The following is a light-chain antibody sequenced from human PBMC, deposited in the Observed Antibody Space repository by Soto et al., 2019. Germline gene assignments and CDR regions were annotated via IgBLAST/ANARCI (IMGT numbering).Light chain of an antibody. J-gene: IGKJ5*01. V-gene: IGKV1-33*01. CDR1: QDINNY. Sequence: DIQMTQSPSSLSASVGDRLTITCQASQDINNYLNWYQQKPGKAPKLXXYDASNLETGVPSRFSGSVSGTDFTFTISSLQTEDIAKYDCQQYDNLPPFTFGQGTRLEIK. CDR2: DAS. CDR3: QQYDNLPPFT.